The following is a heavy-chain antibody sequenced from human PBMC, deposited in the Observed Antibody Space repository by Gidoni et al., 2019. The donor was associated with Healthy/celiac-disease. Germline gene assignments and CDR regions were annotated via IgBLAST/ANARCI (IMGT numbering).Heavy chain of an antibody. CDR2: ISYDGSNK. CDR1: GFTFSSYG. D-gene: IGHD4-17*01. Sequence: QVQLVESGGGVVQPGRSLRLSCAASGFTFSSYGMHWGRQAPGKGLEWVAVISYDGSNKYYADSVKGRFTISRDNSKNTLYLQMNSLRAEDTAVYYCAKDGKNGDFDYWGQGTLVTVSS. CDR3: AKDGKNGDFDY. V-gene: IGHV3-30*18. J-gene: IGHJ4*02.